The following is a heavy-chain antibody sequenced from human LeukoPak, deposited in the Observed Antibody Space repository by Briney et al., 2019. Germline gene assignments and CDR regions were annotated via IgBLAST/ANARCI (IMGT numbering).Heavy chain of an antibody. J-gene: IGHJ4*02. V-gene: IGHV1-2*06. Sequence: ASVKVSCKASGYTFTGYYMHWVRQAPGQGLEWMGRINPNSGGTNYAQKFQGRVTMTRDTSISTAYMELSRLRSDDTAVYYCARDVAGPMRVGSYDYWGQGTLVTVSS. CDR3: ARDVAGPMRVGSYDY. CDR1: GYTFTGYY. CDR2: INPNSGGT. D-gene: IGHD2-15*01.